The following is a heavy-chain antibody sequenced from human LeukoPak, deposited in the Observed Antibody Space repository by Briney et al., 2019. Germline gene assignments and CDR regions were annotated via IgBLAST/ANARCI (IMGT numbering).Heavy chain of an antibody. CDR2: ISHDGNHK. Sequence: GGSLRLSCAASGFTFGTYAMHWVRQAPGEGLEWVAVISHDGNHKWYADSVKGRFTISRDNSKTALYLQMDSLRTEDTAVYYCARAVGGWPKEYFQHWGQGALVIVSS. J-gene: IGHJ1*01. CDR3: ARAVGGWPKEYFQH. V-gene: IGHV3-30-3*01. D-gene: IGHD6-19*01. CDR1: GFTFGTYA.